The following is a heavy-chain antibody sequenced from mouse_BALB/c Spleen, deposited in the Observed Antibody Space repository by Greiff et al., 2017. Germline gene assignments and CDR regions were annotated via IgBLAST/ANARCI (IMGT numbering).Heavy chain of an antibody. CDR2: ISNGGGST. Sequence: DVMLVESGGGLVQPGGSLKLSCAASGFTFSSYTMSWVRQTPEKRLEWVAYISNGGGSTYYPDTVKGRFTISRDNAKNTLYLQMSSLKSEDTAMYYCARRGRLDAMDYWGQGTSVTVSS. D-gene: IGHD1-1*01. CDR3: ARRGRLDAMDY. J-gene: IGHJ4*01. V-gene: IGHV5-12-2*01. CDR1: GFTFSSYT.